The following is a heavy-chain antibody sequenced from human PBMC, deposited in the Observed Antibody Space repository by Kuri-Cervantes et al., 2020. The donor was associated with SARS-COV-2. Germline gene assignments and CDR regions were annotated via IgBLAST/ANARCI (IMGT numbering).Heavy chain of an antibody. V-gene: IGHV1-18*01. CDR1: GYTFTSHG. Sequence: ASVKVSCKASGYTFTSHGISWVRQAPGQGLEWMGWISAYNGNTNYAQKFQGRVTITADKSTSTAYMELSSLRSEDTAVYYCASISVFRYCSSTSCPHGWGQGTLVTVSS. D-gene: IGHD2-2*01. CDR2: ISAYNGNT. J-gene: IGHJ4*02. CDR3: ASISVFRYCSSTSCPHG.